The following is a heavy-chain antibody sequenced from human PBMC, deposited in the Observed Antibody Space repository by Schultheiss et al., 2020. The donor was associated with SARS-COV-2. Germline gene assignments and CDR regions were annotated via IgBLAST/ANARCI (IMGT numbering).Heavy chain of an antibody. CDR1: GFTFSSYA. D-gene: IGHD3-3*01. J-gene: IGHJ4*02. CDR3: ARAELYYDFWSGYDAGLDY. V-gene: IGHV3-30*04. Sequence: GGSLRLSCAASGFTFSSYAMHWVRQAPGKGLEWVAVISYDGSNKYYADSVKDRFTISRDNSKNTLYLQMDSLRAEDTAVYYCARAELYYDFWSGYDAGLDYWGQGGLVTVVS. CDR2: ISYDGSNK.